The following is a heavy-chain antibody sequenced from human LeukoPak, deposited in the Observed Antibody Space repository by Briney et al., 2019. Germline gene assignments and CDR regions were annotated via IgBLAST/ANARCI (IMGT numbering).Heavy chain of an antibody. V-gene: IGHV3-23*01. J-gene: IGHJ4*02. Sequence: PGGSLRLSCAASGFSFSTYAMSWVRQIPGKGLEWVSAISGSDPGTYYADSVKGRFTISRDNSKNTLYLQMNSLRAEDTAMYYCAKKGYYASGSYFDYWGQGTLVTVSS. CDR3: AKKGYYASGSYFDY. D-gene: IGHD3-10*01. CDR2: ISGSDPGT. CDR1: GFSFSTYA.